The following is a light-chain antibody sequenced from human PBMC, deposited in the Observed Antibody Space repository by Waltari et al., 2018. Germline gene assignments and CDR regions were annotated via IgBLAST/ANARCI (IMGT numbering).Light chain of an antibody. J-gene: IGKJ4*01. CDR2: AES. Sequence: DIQLTQSPSLLSASVGDRVTITCRPSQGINNYLVWYQKKPGKAPSLLVSAESTLQRGVPSRFSGSGSGTEFTLTISSLQPEDSATYYCQQLYSYSTFGGGTKVEI. CDR1: QGINNY. CDR3: QQLYSYST. V-gene: IGKV1-9*01.